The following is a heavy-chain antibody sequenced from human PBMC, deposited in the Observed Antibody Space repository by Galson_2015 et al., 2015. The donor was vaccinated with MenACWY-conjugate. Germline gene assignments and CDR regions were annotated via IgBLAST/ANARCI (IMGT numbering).Heavy chain of an antibody. Sequence: SVKVSCKASGYTFTGYYMHWVRQAPGQGPEWMGRINPSSGGADYAQKFEGRVTMTRDTSISTAYMEVISLISDDTVVYYCAREVRGYCTSISCGMYGWGHGTTVTVSS. V-gene: IGHV1-2*05. D-gene: IGHD2-2*01. J-gene: IGHJ6*02. CDR2: INPSSGGA. CDR3: AREVRGYCTSISCGMYG. CDR1: GYTFTGYY.